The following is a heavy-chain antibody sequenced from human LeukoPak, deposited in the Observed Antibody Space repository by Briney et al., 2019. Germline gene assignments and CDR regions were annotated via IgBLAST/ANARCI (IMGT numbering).Heavy chain of an antibody. CDR2: IYPRDGST. V-gene: IGHV1-46*01. Sequence: GASVKVSCKASGYTFTSNYIHWVRQAPGQGLEWMGMIYPRDGSTSYAQKFQGRVTVTRDTSTSTVHMELSGLRSEDTAVYYCARDQEGFDYGGQEPWSPSPQ. CDR3: ARDQEGFDY. CDR1: GYTFTSNY. J-gene: IGHJ4*01.